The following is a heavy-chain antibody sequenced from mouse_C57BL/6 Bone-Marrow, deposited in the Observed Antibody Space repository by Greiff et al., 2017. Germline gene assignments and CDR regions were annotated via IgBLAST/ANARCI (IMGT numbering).Heavy chain of an antibody. CDR3: ARRATVGAMRAWFAY. D-gene: IGHD1-1*01. V-gene: IGHV1-81*01. CDR1: GYTFTSYG. J-gene: IGHJ3*01. CDR2: IYPRSGNT. Sequence: VQLQQSGAELARPGASVKLSCKASGYTFTSYGISWVKQRTGQGLEWIGEIYPRSGNTYYNEKFKGKATLTADKSSSTAYMELRSLTSEDSSVYFCARRATVGAMRAWFAYWGQGTLVTVSA.